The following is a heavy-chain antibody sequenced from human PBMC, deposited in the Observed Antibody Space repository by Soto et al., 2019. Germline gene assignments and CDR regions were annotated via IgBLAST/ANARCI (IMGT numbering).Heavy chain of an antibody. CDR3: AATPRY. CDR2: IYYSGST. Sequence: QVQLQESGPGLVKPSETLSLTCSVSGGSTSSYYWSWIRQPPGKGLEWIGYIYYSGSTDSSPSLKSRVTMPIDTSQTQVSLKLTSVTTAYTAVYYWAATPRYWRQGTLVTVSS. V-gene: IGHV4-59*01. CDR1: GGSTSSYY. J-gene: IGHJ4*02. D-gene: IGHD2-15*01.